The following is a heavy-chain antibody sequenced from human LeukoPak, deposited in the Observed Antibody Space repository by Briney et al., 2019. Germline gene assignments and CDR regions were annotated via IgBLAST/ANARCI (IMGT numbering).Heavy chain of an antibody. CDR2: IYYSGST. Sequence: PSETLSLTCTVSGGSISSYYWSWIRQPPGKGLEWIGHIYYSGSTNYNPSLKSRVTISVDTSKNQFSLKLSSVTAADTAVYYCARTSEGYCSGGNCWDYYYYMDVWGKGTTVTVSS. D-gene: IGHD2-15*01. CDR3: ARTSEGYCSGGNCWDYYYYMDV. V-gene: IGHV4-59*01. CDR1: GGSISSYY. J-gene: IGHJ6*03.